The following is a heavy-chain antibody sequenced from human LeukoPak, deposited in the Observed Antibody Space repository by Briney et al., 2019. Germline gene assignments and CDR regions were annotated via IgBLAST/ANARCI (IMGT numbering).Heavy chain of an antibody. J-gene: IGHJ4*02. V-gene: IGHV4-34*01. CDR3: ARAHSVRSVVIISRFDY. CDR2: INHSGST. Sequence: SETLSLTCAVYGGSFSGYYWSWIRQPPGKGLEWIGEINHSGSTNYNPSLKSRVTISVDTSKNQFSLKLSSVTAADTAVYYCARAHSVRSVVIISRFDYWGQGTLVTVSS. CDR1: GGSFSGYY. D-gene: IGHD3-3*01.